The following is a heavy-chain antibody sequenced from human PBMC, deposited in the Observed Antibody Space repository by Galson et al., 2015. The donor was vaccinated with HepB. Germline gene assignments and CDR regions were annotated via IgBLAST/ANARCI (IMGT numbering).Heavy chain of an antibody. D-gene: IGHD3-3*01. CDR1: GFTFTSYW. J-gene: IGHJ4*02. Sequence: SLRLSCAASGFTFTSYWMTWVRQAPGKGLEWVANIKQDGSEKYYVDSVKGRFSISRDNAKNSLYLQMNSLRAEDTAVYYCAGDFWSGYYYHWGQGTLVTASS. CDR3: AGDFWSGYYYH. V-gene: IGHV3-7*03. CDR2: IKQDGSEK.